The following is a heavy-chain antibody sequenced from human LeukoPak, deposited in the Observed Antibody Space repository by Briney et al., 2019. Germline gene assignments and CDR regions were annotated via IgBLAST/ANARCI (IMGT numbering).Heavy chain of an antibody. CDR2: IYSGGST. CDR3: ARECLNWGGAFDI. CDR1: GFTVSSNY. Sequence: GGSLRLSCAASGFTVSSNYMNWVRQAPGKGLEWASVIYSGGSTYYADSVKGRFTISRDNSKNTLYLQMNSLRAEDTAVYYCARECLNWGGAFDIWGQGTMVTVSS. V-gene: IGHV3-66*01. D-gene: IGHD7-27*01. J-gene: IGHJ3*02.